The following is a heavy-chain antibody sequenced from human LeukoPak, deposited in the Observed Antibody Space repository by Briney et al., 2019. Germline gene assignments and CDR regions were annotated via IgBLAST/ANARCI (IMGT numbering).Heavy chain of an antibody. J-gene: IGHJ6*03. Sequence: SGTLSLTCAVSGGSISNITNSNWWSWVRQPPGKGLEWIGEIYHSGSTNYNPSLKSRVTISVDKSKNQFSLKLTSVTAADTAMYYCTRDRGVTNWERPTGYYYYYVDVWGKGTTVIVSS. CDR2: IYHSGST. CDR3: TRDRGVTNWERPTGYYYYYVDV. D-gene: IGHD1-1*01. CDR1: GGSISNITNSNW. V-gene: IGHV4-4*02.